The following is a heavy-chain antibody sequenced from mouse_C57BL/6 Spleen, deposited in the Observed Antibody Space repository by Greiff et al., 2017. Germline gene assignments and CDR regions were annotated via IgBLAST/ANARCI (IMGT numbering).Heavy chain of an antibody. CDR3: ARGFDYGSSLDD. J-gene: IGHJ2*01. V-gene: IGHV1-55*01. Sequence: QVQLQQPGAELVKPGASVKMSCKASGYTFTSYWITWVKQRPGQGLEWIGDIYPGSGSTNYNEKFKSKATLTVDTSSSTAYLQLSSLTSEDSAVYYCARGFDYGSSLDDWGQGTTLTVSS. D-gene: IGHD1-1*01. CDR1: GYTFTSYW. CDR2: IYPGSGST.